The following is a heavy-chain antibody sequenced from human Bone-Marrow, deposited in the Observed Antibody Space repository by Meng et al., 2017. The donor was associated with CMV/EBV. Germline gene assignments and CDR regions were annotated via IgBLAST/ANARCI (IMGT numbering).Heavy chain of an antibody. V-gene: IGHV3-15*01. D-gene: IGHD2-2*01. CDR1: GFTFSNAW. CDR2: IKSKTDGGTT. Sequence: GGSLRLSCAASGFTFSNAWMSWVRQAPRKGLEWVGRIKSKTDGGTTDYAAPVKGRFTISRDDSKNTLYLQMNSLKTEDTAVYYCTTATPSTPSRYCSSSSCYYYYYYGMDVWGQGTTVTVSS. J-gene: IGHJ6*02. CDR3: TTATPSTPSRYCSSSSCYYYYYYGMDV.